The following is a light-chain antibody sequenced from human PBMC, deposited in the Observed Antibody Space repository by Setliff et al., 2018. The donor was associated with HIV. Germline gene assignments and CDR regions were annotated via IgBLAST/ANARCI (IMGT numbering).Light chain of an antibody. J-gene: IGLJ1*01. CDR2: DNH. CDR1: RSNIGDRS. Sequence: QSVLTQPPSVSAAPGQKVSISCSGSRSNIGDRSVSWYQHLPGTAPKLLIHDNHERPSGIPERFSGSTSGTSATLAISGLQTGDEADYYCGAWDTSLAVYVFGTGTKGTV. CDR3: GAWDTSLAVYV. V-gene: IGLV1-51*01.